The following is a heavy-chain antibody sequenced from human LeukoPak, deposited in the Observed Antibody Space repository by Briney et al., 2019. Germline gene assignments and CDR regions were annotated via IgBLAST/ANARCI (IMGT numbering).Heavy chain of an antibody. CDR3: AKGAAHTAMDLGYFDY. V-gene: IGHV3-21*04. CDR1: GFTFSSYS. Sequence: KPGGSLRLSCAASGFTFSSYSMNWVRQAPGKGLEWVSSISSSSSYIYYADSVKGRFTISRDNAKNSLYLQMNSLRAEDTAVYYCAKGAAHTAMDLGYFDYWGQGTLVTVSS. D-gene: IGHD5-18*01. CDR2: ISSSSSYI. J-gene: IGHJ4*02.